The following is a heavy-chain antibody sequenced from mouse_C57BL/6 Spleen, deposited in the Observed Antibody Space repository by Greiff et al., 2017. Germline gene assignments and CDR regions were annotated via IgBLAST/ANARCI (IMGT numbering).Heavy chain of an antibody. J-gene: IGHJ4*01. CDR1: GFNIKDYY. CDR2: IDPEDGET. D-gene: IGHD1-1*01. Sequence: EVQLQQSGAELVKPGASVKLSCPASGFNIKDYYMHWVKQRTEQGLEWIGRIDPEDGETKYAPKFQGKASITADTTSNKAYLQLSSLTSEDTAVYYCAFYDYGSRDAMDYWGQGTAVTVSS. V-gene: IGHV14-2*01. CDR3: AFYDYGSRDAMDY.